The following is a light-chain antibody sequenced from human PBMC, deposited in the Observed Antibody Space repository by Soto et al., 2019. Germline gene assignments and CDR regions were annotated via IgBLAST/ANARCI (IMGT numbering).Light chain of an antibody. CDR2: DAS. Sequence: DVYMTRSSSTLYESVGDRVTITCRASQSISSWLAWYQQKPGKAPKLLIYDASSLESGVPSRFSGSGSGTEFTLTISCLQPDDFATYYCQQYNSYWTLGQGTKEDIK. CDR3: QQYNSYWT. V-gene: IGKV1-5*01. CDR1: QSISSW. J-gene: IGKJ1*01.